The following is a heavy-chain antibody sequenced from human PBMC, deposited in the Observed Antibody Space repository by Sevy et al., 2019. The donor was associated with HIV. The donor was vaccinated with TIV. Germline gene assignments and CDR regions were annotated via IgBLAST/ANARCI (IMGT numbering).Heavy chain of an antibody. CDR1: GFSLTTNGVG. CDR3: AHSEYYYGSGSFYKRGGLFAP. V-gene: IGHV2-5*02. Sequence: SGPTLVNPTQTLTLTCTFSGFSLTTNGVGVGWIRQPPGKALEWLALIYWDDDKRYRPSLKKRLTITKDTSKHQVVLTMTDMDPVDTATYYCAHSEYYYGSGSFYKRGGLFAPWGQGTLVTVSS. J-gene: IGHJ5*02. CDR2: IYWDDDK. D-gene: IGHD3-10*01.